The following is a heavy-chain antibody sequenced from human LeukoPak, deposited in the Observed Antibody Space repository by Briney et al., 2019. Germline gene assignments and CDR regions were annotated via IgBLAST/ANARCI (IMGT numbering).Heavy chain of an antibody. CDR2: ISSSSSYI. V-gene: IGHV3-21*01. CDR3: ARALHSGSAGP. Sequence: GESLRLSCVASGFTFNNYWMDWVRQAPGKGLEWVSSISSSSSYIYYADSVKGRFTISRDNAKNSLYLQMNSLRAEDTAVYYCARALHSGSAGPWGQGTLVTVSS. J-gene: IGHJ5*02. D-gene: IGHD1-26*01. CDR1: GFTFNNYW.